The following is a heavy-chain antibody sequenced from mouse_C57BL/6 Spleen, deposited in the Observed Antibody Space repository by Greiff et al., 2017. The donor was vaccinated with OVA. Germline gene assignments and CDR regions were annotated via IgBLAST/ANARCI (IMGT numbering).Heavy chain of an antibody. D-gene: IGHD2-4*01. CDR1: GYSITSGYY. CDR2: ISYDGSN. V-gene: IGHV3-6*01. CDR3: AREDYDYETFAY. Sequence: EVKLVESGPGLVKPSQSLSLTCSVTGYSITSGYYWNWIRQFPGNKLEWMGYISYDGSNNYNPSLKNRISITRDTSKNQFFLKLNSVTTEDTATYYCAREDYDYETFAYWGQGTLVTVSA. J-gene: IGHJ3*01.